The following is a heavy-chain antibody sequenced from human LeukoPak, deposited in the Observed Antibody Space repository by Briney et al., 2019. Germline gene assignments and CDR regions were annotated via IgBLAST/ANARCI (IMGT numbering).Heavy chain of an antibody. D-gene: IGHD1-26*01. Sequence: ASVKVSCKASGYTFTSYDINWVRQATGQGLEWMGWMNPNSGNTGYAQKFQGRVTMTRNTSISTAYMELSSLRSEDTAVYYCAREGGVRGIVGAISNWFDPWGQGTLVTVSS. CDR2: MNPNSGNT. CDR3: AREGGVRGIVGAISNWFDP. V-gene: IGHV1-8*01. J-gene: IGHJ5*02. CDR1: GYTFTSYD.